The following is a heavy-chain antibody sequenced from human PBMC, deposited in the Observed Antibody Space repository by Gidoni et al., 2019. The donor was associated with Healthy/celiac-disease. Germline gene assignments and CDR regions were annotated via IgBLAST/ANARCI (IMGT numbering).Heavy chain of an antibody. CDR1: GGTFSSYA. D-gene: IGHD6-25*01. V-gene: IGHV1-69*04. J-gene: IGHJ6*02. CDR2: IIPILGIA. CDR3: AREEAGPPAARSSPRYYYYGMDV. Sequence: QVQLVQSGAEVKKPGSSVKVSCKASGGTFSSYAISWVRPAPGQGLEWMGRIIPILGIANHAQKFQGRVTITADKSTSTAYMELSSLRSEDTAVYYCAREEAGPPAARSSPRYYYYGMDVWGQGTTVTVSS.